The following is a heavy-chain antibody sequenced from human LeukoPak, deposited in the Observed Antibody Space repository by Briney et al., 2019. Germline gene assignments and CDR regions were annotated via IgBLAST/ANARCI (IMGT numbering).Heavy chain of an antibody. CDR1: GFPFSSYG. J-gene: IGHJ4*02. D-gene: IGHD5/OR15-5a*01. V-gene: IGHV3-21*01. CDR2: ISSSSYI. CDR3: ARFSMSSPLVDY. Sequence: GGSLRLSCAASGFPFSSYGMHWVRQAPGKGLEWVSSISSSSYIYYADSVKGRFTISRDNAKNSLYLQMNSLRAEDTAVYYCARFSMSSPLVDYWGQGTLVTVSS.